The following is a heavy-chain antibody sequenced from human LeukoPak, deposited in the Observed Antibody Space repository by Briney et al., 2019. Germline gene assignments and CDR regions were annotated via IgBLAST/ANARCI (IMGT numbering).Heavy chain of an antibody. CDR2: IIPIFGTA. CDR3: ARDPPTSDGDSTNFDY. V-gene: IGHV1-69*13. Sequence: ASVKVSCKASGGTFSSYAISWVRQAPGQGLEWMGGIIPIFGTANYAQKFQGRVTITADESTSTAYMELSSLRSEDTAVYYCARDPPTSDGDSTNFDYWGQGTLVTVSS. J-gene: IGHJ4*02. CDR1: GGTFSSYA. D-gene: IGHD4-17*01.